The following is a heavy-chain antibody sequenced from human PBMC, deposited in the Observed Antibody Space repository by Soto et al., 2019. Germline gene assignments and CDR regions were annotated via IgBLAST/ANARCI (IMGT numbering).Heavy chain of an antibody. Sequence: GGSLRLSCAASGFAFSSYGMHWVRQAPGKGLEWVAVISYDGSNKYYADSVKGRFTISRDNSKNTLYLQMNSLRAEDTAVYYCAKVRRRVVVVVASWYFDYWGQGTLVTVSS. CDR3: AKVRRRVVVVVASWYFDY. V-gene: IGHV3-30*18. D-gene: IGHD2-15*01. CDR1: GFAFSSYG. CDR2: ISYDGSNK. J-gene: IGHJ4*02.